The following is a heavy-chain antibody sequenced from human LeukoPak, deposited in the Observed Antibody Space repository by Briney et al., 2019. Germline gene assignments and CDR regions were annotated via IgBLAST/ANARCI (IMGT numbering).Heavy chain of an antibody. J-gene: IGHJ4*02. CDR1: GFTFSSYA. CDR2: ISGSGGST. Sequence: GGSLRLSCAAAGFTFSSYAMSWVRQAPGKGPEWVSAISGSGGSTYYADSVKGRFTISRDNSKNTLYLQMNSLRAEDTAVYYCAKRAAAGLYYFDYWGQGTLVTASS. D-gene: IGHD6-13*01. CDR3: AKRAAAGLYYFDY. V-gene: IGHV3-23*01.